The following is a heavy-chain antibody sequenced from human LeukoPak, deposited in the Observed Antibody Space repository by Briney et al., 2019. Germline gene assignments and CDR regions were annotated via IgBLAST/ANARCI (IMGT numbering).Heavy chain of an antibody. CDR1: GFTFSSYW. Sequence: AGGSLRLSCAASGFTFSSYWMSWVRQAPGKGLEWVANIKQDGSGKYYVDSVKGRFTISRDNAKNSLYLQMNSLRAEDTAVYYCARDRDSSGFVDYFDYWGQGTLVTVSS. CDR3: ARDRDSSGFVDYFDY. J-gene: IGHJ4*02. V-gene: IGHV3-7*01. D-gene: IGHD6-19*01. CDR2: IKQDGSGK.